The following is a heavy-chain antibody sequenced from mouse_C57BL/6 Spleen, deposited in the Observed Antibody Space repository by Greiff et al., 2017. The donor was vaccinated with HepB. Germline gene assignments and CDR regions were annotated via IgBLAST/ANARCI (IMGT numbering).Heavy chain of an antibody. Sequence: QVQLQQSGAELVKPGASVKLSCKASGFTFTEYTIHWVQQRPGQGLEWIGWFYRGSGSIKYNEKFKVKATLTADKSTSTVYMELSRLTSEDSAVYFCARHEADSSGYVEFAYWGQGTLVTVSA. J-gene: IGHJ3*01. CDR2: FYRGSGSI. CDR3: ARHEADSSGYVEFAY. D-gene: IGHD3-2*01. V-gene: IGHV1-62-2*01. CDR1: GFTFTEYT.